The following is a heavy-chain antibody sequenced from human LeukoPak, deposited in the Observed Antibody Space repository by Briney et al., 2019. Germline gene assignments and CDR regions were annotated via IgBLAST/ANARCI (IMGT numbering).Heavy chain of an antibody. J-gene: IGHJ4*02. CDR1: GYPISSGYY. V-gene: IGHV4-38-2*02. Sequence: PSETLSLTCIVSGYPISSGYYWGWRRPPPGRLLEWFASINHSESTYYNASLKSRVTISVDTSKNHLSLQMTSVTAADTAVYYCARGVNSGYFDYCGQGTLVTVTS. CDR3: ARGVNSGYFDY. D-gene: IGHD1-26*01. CDR2: INHSEST.